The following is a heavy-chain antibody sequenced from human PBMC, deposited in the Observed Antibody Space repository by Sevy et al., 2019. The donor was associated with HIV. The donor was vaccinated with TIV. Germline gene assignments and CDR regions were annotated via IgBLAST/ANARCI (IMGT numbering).Heavy chain of an antibody. D-gene: IGHD1-26*01. Sequence: GGSLRLSCAASGFIFSKYGMYWVRQAPGTGLEWVAFIWSDGSNKYYADSVMGRLTISRDNSKNTLYLQMNSLRVEDTAVYYCAKSTSGSDLGWLVRWGHVTLVTVSS. V-gene: IGHV3-30*02. CDR1: GFIFSKYG. J-gene: IGHJ5*02. CDR3: AKSTSGSDLGWLVR. CDR2: IWSDGSNK.